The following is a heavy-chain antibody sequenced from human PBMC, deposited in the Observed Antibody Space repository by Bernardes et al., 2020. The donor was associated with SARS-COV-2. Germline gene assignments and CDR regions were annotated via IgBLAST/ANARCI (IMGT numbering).Heavy chain of an antibody. Sequence: GGSLRLSCAASGFTVSSNYMSWVRQAPGKGLEWVSVIYSGGSTYYADSVKGRFTISRDNSKNTLYLQMNSLRAEDTAVYYCATVYSNLDYYFDYWGQGTLVTVSS. J-gene: IGHJ4*02. CDR1: GFTVSSNY. D-gene: IGHD6-13*01. CDR3: ATVYSNLDYYFDY. CDR2: IYSGGST. V-gene: IGHV3-53*01.